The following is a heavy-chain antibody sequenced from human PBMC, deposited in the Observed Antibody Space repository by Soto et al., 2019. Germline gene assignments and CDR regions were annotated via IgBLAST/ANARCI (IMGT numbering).Heavy chain of an antibody. Sequence: QVQLVQAGAEVKKPGSSVKVSCKAPGGTFSSYAISWVRQAPGQGLEWMGGIIPIFGTANYAQTFQGRVTITADEATSTGYMELSSLRSEDTAVDYCARSQGGSSSLEIDYYYYDGMDGWGQGTRVTVSS. CDR2: IIPIFGTA. V-gene: IGHV1-69*01. CDR3: ARSQGGSSSLEIDYYYYDGMDG. CDR1: GGTFSSYA. J-gene: IGHJ6*01. D-gene: IGHD2-15*01.